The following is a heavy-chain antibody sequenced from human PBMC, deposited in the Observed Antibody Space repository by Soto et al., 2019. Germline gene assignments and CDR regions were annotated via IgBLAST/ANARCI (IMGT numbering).Heavy chain of an antibody. CDR3: AKAGTVTTYTIDY. CDR1: GFTFSSYG. CDR2: ISYDGSNK. D-gene: IGHD4-17*01. Sequence: GGSLSLSCAASGFTFSSYGMHWVRQAPGKGLEWVAVISYDGSNKYYADSVKGRFTISRDNSKNTLYPQMNSLRAEDTAVYYCAKAGTVTTYTIDYWGQGTLVTVSS. J-gene: IGHJ4*02. V-gene: IGHV3-30*18.